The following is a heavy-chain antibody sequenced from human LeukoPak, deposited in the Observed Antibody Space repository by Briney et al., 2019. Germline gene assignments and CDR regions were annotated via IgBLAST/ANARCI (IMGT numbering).Heavy chain of an antibody. Sequence: ASVKVSCKASGYTFTGYYMHWVRQAPGQGLEWMGWINPNSGGTNYAQKFQGRVTMTRDTSIRTAYMELSRLRSDDTAVYYFARDAYDSSGYYFGGFDYWGQGTLVTVSS. CDR3: ARDAYDSSGYYFGGFDY. D-gene: IGHD3-22*01. J-gene: IGHJ4*02. CDR2: INPNSGGT. CDR1: GYTFTGYY. V-gene: IGHV1-2*02.